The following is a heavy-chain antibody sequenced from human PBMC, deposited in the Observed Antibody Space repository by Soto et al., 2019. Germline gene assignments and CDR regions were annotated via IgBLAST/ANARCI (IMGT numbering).Heavy chain of an antibody. J-gene: IGHJ5*02. V-gene: IGHV2-5*02. D-gene: IGHD3-22*01. CDR3: AHGVVSYYYSSGRLRFAL. Sequence: SGPTLVNPTQTLTLTCTFSAFSLRTRGVGEGWIRQPPGKALEWLALIYWDDDKRYNPSLKSRLTITKDTSRNQVVLTMTNMDPVDTGTYYCAHGVVSYYYSSGRLRFALCGQGSLVTVSS. CDR2: IYWDDDK. CDR1: AFSLRTRGVG.